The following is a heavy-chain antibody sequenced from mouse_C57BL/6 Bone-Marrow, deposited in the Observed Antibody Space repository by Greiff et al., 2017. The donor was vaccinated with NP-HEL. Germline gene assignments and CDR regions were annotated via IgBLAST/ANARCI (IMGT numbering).Heavy chain of an antibody. CDR3: ARQGLRGAMDY. D-gene: IGHD2-4*01. J-gene: IGHJ4*01. CDR1: EYEFPSHD. Sequence: DVKLVESGGGLVQPGESLKLSCESNEYEFPSHDMSWVRTTPEKRLELVAAINSDGGSTYYPDTMERRFIISRDNTKKTLYLQMSSLRSEDTALYYCARQGLRGAMDYWGQGTSVTVSS. CDR2: INSDGGST. V-gene: IGHV5-2*01.